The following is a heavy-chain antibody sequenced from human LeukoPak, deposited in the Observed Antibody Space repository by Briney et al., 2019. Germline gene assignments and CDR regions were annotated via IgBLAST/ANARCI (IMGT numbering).Heavy chain of an antibody. CDR3: AKDYLDSGSYFIGYYFDY. CDR2: ISGSGGST. CDR1: GFTFSSYG. D-gene: IGHD1-26*01. J-gene: IGHJ4*02. Sequence: PGGSLRLSCAASGFTFSSYGMHRVRQAPGKGLEWVSAISGSGGSTYYADSVKGRFTISRDNSKNTLYLQMNSLRAEDTAVYYCAKDYLDSGSYFIGYYFDYWGQGTLVTVSS. V-gene: IGHV3-23*01.